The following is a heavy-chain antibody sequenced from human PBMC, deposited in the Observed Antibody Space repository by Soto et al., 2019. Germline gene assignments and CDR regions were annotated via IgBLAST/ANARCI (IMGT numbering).Heavy chain of an antibody. Sequence: QVQLVQSGAEVKKPGTSVKVSCKASGYTFTSYYMHWVRQAPGQGLEWMGIINPSAGSTTYAQKFQGRVTMTRDTSTSTVYMELSSLRSEDTAVYYCARVRIAYYDSTGYDFWGQGTLVTVSS. J-gene: IGHJ4*02. CDR2: INPSAGST. CDR3: ARVRIAYYDSTGYDF. V-gene: IGHV1-46*03. D-gene: IGHD3-22*01. CDR1: GYTFTSYY.